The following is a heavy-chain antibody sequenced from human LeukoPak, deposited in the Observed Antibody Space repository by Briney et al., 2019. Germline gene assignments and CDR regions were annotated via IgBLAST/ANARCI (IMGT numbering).Heavy chain of an antibody. D-gene: IGHD6-19*01. CDR3: ARVLYSSGWLGY. CDR1: GYTFTGYY. J-gene: IGHJ4*02. CDR2: INPNSGGT. V-gene: IGHV1-2*02. Sequence: ASVKVSCKASGYTFTGYYMHWVRQAPGQGLEWMGWINPNSGGTNYAQKFQGRVTMTRDTSISTAYMELSRLRSDDTAVYYCARVLYSSGWLGYWGQGTLVTVSS.